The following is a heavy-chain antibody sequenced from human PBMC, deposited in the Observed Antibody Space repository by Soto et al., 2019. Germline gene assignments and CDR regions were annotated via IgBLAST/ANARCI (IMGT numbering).Heavy chain of an antibody. CDR3: AGTTSHYWYYMDV. CDR1: GDSVSSNSAA. Sequence: QVQLQESGPGLVKPSQTLSLTCVISGDSVSSNSAAWNWIRQSPSRGLEWLGRTYYRSRWYYDYAVSVKSRITVYPDTSKIQFSLQLTSVTPEDTAVYYCAGTTSHYWYYMDVWGKGTTVTVSS. D-gene: IGHD1-7*01. J-gene: IGHJ6*03. V-gene: IGHV6-1*01. CDR2: TYYRSRWYY.